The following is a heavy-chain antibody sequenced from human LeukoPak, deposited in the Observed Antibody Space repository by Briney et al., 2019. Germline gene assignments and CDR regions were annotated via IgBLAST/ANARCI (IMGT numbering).Heavy chain of an antibody. Sequence: PSQTLSLTCTVSGGSVSSSGYYWTWIRQHPGKGLEWIGYISYSGSTYYNPSLKSRVTLSLDTSKTQFSLKLTSVTAADTAVYYCARGQGTSHSGSYSYAFDNWGQGTIVTVSS. CDR3: ARGQGTSHSGSYSYAFDN. V-gene: IGHV4-31*03. D-gene: IGHD1-26*01. CDR2: ISYSGST. CDR1: GGSVSSSGYY. J-gene: IGHJ3*02.